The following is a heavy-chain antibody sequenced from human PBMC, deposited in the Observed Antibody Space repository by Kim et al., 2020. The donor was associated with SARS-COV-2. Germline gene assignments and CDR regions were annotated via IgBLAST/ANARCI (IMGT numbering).Heavy chain of an antibody. V-gene: IGHV3-49*04. CDR1: GFTFGDYA. CDR3: TKIVVVTHDAFDI. J-gene: IGHJ3*02. CDR2: IRSKAYGGTT. D-gene: IGHD3-22*01. Sequence: GGSLRLSCTASGFTFGDYAMSWVRQAPGKGLEWVGFIRSKAYGGTTEYAASVKGRFTISRDDSKSIAYLQMNSLKTEDTAVYYCTKIVVVTHDAFDIWGQGTMVTVSS.